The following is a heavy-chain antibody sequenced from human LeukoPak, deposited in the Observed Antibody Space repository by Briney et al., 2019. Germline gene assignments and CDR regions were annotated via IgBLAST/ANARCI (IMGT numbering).Heavy chain of an antibody. CDR1: GGSINNYY. CDR3: ARLKVYSGSYPSPDY. D-gene: IGHD1-26*01. Sequence: PSETLSLTCTVSGGSINNYYWSWIRQPPGKGLEWIGYIYYSGSTNYNPSLKSRVTISVDTSKNQFSLKLSSVTAADTAVYYCARLKVYSGSYPSPDYWGQGTLVTVSS. V-gene: IGHV4-59*08. J-gene: IGHJ4*02. CDR2: IYYSGST.